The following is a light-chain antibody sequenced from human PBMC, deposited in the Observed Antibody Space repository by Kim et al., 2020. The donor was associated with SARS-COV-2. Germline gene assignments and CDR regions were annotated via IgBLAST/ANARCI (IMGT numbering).Light chain of an antibody. CDR1: VLAKKY. CDR2: KDS. V-gene: IGLV3-27*01. Sequence: SYELTQPSSVSVSPGQTARITCSGDVLAKKYARWFQQKPGQAPVLVIYKDSERPSGIPVRFSGSSSGTTVTLTISGAQVEDEADYYCYSAADNISVFGGGTQLTVL. CDR3: YSAADNISV. J-gene: IGLJ3*02.